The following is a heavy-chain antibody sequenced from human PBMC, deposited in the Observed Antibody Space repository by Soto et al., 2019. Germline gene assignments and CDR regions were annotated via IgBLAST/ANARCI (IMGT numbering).Heavy chain of an antibody. Sequence: QLQLQESGSGLVKPSQTLSLTCAVSGGSISSGGYSWSWIRQPPGKGLEWIGYIYHSGSTYYNPSLKGRVTISVNRSKNQFSLKLSSVTAADTAVYYCARTYYDFWSGSAWFDPWGQGTLVTVSS. V-gene: IGHV4-30-2*01. J-gene: IGHJ5*02. CDR3: ARTYYDFWSGSAWFDP. CDR2: IYHSGST. CDR1: GGSISSGGYS. D-gene: IGHD3-3*01.